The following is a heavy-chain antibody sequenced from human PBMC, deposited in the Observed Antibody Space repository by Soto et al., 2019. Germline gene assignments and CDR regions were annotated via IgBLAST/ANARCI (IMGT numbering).Heavy chain of an antibody. J-gene: IGHJ6*02. CDR3: ARAVVAPYYYYGMDV. D-gene: IGHD2-15*01. Sequence: QVQLEQSGAEVKKPGASVKVSCKASGYTFTRSGISWVRQAPGQGPEWMGWISSYNGDTNYAQTFQGRVTMTTDTSTRTEYMELRSLRYDDTAVYYCARAVVAPYYYYGMDVLGQGTPVTVSS. CDR2: ISSYNGDT. CDR1: GYTFTRSG. V-gene: IGHV1-18*01.